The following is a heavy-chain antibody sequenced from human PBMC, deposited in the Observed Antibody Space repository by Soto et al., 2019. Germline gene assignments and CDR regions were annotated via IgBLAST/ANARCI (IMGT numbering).Heavy chain of an antibody. CDR2: ISGSGSKT. V-gene: IGHV3-23*01. Sequence: GGSLRLSCVASGFTFSTYAMSWVRQAPGKGLEWVSSISGSGSKTYYADSVKGRFTISRDDSKSTLYLQMNSLRAEDTAVYYCARDPSHAYYTLFYYYDYWGQGALVTVSS. J-gene: IGHJ4*02. CDR1: GFTFSTYA. CDR3: ARDPSHAYYTLFYYYDY. D-gene: IGHD1-26*01.